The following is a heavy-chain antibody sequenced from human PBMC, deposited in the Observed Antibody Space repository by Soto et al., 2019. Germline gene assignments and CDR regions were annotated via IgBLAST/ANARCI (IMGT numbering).Heavy chain of an antibody. D-gene: IGHD5-18*01. J-gene: IGHJ3*02. CDR1: RFPFSTYV. CDR3: AKDWRYNYDTDAFDI. V-gene: IGHV3-30*18. Sequence: GGSLRLSCAAARFPFSTYVMHWVRQAPGKGLEWVAVISYDGGEKYYADSVKGRFTISRDNSKNTLYLQMDSLRTEDTAVYFCAKDWRYNYDTDAFDIWGQGSMLTFSS. CDR2: ISYDGGEK.